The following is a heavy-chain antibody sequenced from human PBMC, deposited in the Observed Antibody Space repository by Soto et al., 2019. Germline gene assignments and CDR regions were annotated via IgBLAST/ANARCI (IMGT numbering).Heavy chain of an antibody. CDR1: GFTFSTYA. D-gene: IGHD6-13*01. V-gene: IGHV3-30-3*01. CDR2: TSYDGSRE. Sequence: QVQVVESGGTVVQPGRSLRLSCAASGFTFSTYAMHWVRQAPGKGLEWVAVTSYDGSREYYADSVKGRFTISRDNSXNXXHLQMNSLRAEDTAVYYCARGGIAAAGTRRYYFDYWGQGTLVTVSS. J-gene: IGHJ4*02. CDR3: ARGGIAAAGTRRYYFDY.